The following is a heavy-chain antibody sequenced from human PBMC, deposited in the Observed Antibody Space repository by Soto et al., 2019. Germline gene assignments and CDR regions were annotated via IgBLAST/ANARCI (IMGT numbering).Heavy chain of an antibody. CDR3: AREFKVTFGRVITSHAFDI. Sequence: QVQLVQSGAEVKKPGASVKVSCKASGYTFTSYGISWVRQAPGQGLEWMGWIRAYNGNTNYAQKLQGRVTMTTDTSTSTAYMELRSLRSDDTAVYYCAREFKVTFGRVITSHAFDIWGQGTMVTVSS. CDR2: IRAYNGNT. J-gene: IGHJ3*02. CDR1: GYTFTSYG. V-gene: IGHV1-18*01. D-gene: IGHD3-16*02.